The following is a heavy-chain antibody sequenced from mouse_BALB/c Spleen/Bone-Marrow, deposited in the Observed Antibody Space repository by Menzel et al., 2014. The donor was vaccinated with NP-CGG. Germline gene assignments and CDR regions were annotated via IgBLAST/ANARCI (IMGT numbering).Heavy chain of an antibody. Sequence: VQLKESGGDLVKPGGSLKLSCAASGFTFSSYGMSWVRQTPDKRLEWVATISSGGSYTYYPDSVEGRFTISRDNAKNTLYLQMSSLKSEDTAMYYCARQDYDWFAYWGQGTLVTVSA. CDR1: GFTFSSYG. J-gene: IGHJ3*01. CDR2: ISSGGSYT. D-gene: IGHD2-4*01. V-gene: IGHV5-6*01. CDR3: ARQDYDWFAY.